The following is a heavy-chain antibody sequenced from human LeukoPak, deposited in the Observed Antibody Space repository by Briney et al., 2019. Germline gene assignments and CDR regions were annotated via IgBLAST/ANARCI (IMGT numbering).Heavy chain of an antibody. V-gene: IGHV3-7*01. J-gene: IGHJ4*02. CDR3: ARVSGYDGLDY. D-gene: IGHD5-12*01. CDR1: GFTFSSYW. CDR2: IKRDGSEI. Sequence: GGSLRLSCAASGFTFSSYWMSWVRQTPGKGLERVANIKRDGSEIYYVDSVKGRFTISRDNAKNSLYLQMNSLRAEDTAVYYCARVSGYDGLDYWGQGTLVTVSS.